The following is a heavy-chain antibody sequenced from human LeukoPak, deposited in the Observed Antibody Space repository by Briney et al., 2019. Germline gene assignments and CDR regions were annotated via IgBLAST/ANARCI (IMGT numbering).Heavy chain of an antibody. J-gene: IGHJ4*02. V-gene: IGHV3-30*18. CDR1: GFTFSNYA. D-gene: IGHD2-2*01. Sequence: GGSLRLSCAASGFTFSNYAMHWVRQAPGKGLEWVTVLSFDGSNEYYADSVKGRFTISRDNSNNTLSLQMNSLRAEDTAVYYCAKDVPPNSWGQGTLVTVSS. CDR2: LSFDGSNE. CDR3: AKDVPPNS.